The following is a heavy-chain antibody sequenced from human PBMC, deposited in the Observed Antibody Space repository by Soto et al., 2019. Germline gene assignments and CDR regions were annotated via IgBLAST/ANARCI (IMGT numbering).Heavy chain of an antibody. CDR2: MNPNSGNT. CDR1: GYTFTSYD. J-gene: IGHJ6*03. D-gene: IGHD3-3*01. V-gene: IGHV1-8*01. CDR3: ARPGGPQDFWSGYYWDYYYYMDV. Sequence: ASVKVSCKASGYTFTSYDINWVRQATGQGLEWMGWMNPNSGNTGYAQKFQGRVTMTRNTSISTAYMELSSLRSEDTAVYYCARPGGPQDFWSGYYWDYYYYMDVWGKGTTVTVSS.